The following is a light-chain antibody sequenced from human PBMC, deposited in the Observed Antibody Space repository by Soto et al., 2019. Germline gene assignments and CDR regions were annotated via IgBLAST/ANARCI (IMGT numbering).Light chain of an antibody. CDR3: SSYTAFTTDV. V-gene: IGLV2-14*03. CDR1: NSDVGAYSY. J-gene: IGLJ1*01. Sequence: QSALTQPASVSGSPGQSITISCTGTNSDVGAYSYVSWYQQYPGKAPKLLIYDVGARPSGISDRLSGSKSGNTASLTISGLQAEDEADYYCSSYTAFTTDVFGSGTKVTVL. CDR2: DVG.